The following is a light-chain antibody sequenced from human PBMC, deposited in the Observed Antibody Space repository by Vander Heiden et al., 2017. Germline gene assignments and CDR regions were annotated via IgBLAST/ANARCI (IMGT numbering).Light chain of an antibody. V-gene: IGLV2-23*02. CDR3: CSYASSSTWV. Sequence: QSALTPPASVSGSPGQSITISCTGTSSDVGSYNVVSWYQQHPGKAPKLMIYEVSKRPSGVSNRFSGSKSGNTASLTISGLQAEDEADYYCCSYASSSTWVFGGGTKLTVL. CDR1: SSDVGSYNV. CDR2: EVS. J-gene: IGLJ3*02.